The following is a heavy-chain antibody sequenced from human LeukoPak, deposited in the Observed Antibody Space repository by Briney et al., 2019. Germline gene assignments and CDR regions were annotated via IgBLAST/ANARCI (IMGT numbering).Heavy chain of an antibody. CDR1: GGSFSGYY. D-gene: IGHD6-19*01. CDR2: INHSGST. J-gene: IGHJ4*02. CDR3: ARPSSGWGLWDY. Sequence: SETLSLTCAVYGGSFSGYYWSWIRQPPGKGLEWIGEINHSGSTYYNPSLKSRVTISVDTSKNQFSLKLSSVTAADTAVYYCARPSSGWGLWDYWGQGTLVTVSS. V-gene: IGHV4-34*01.